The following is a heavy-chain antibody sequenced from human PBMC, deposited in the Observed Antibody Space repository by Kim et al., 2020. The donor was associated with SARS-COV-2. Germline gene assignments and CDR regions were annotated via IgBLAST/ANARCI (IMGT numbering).Heavy chain of an antibody. D-gene: IGHD4-17*01. CDR1: GTSIDSHY. V-gene: IGHV4-59*11. J-gene: IGHJ4*02. Sequence: SETLSLRCTVSGTSIDSHYWSWIRQPPGKGLEWIGYIFYSGSTTYNPSLKSRVTFSVDTSRNQFSLNLSSVTAADTAVYYCARVKTVTRLDFWGQGTLVT. CDR3: ARVKTVTRLDF. CDR2: IFYSGST.